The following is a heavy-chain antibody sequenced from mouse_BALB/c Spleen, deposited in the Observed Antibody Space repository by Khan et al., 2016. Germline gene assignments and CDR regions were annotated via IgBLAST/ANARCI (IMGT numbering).Heavy chain of an antibody. Sequence: VQLKESGPELVKPGASVKVSCKASGYAFTSYNMYWVKQSHGKSLEWIGYIDPYNGDTNYNLNFKGKATLTVDKSSTTAYMHLNSLTSEDSAVYYCTRWGSHYYGSNLFAYWGQGTLVTVAA. CDR1: GYAFTSYN. J-gene: IGHJ3*01. V-gene: IGHV1S135*01. D-gene: IGHD1-1*01. CDR2: IDPYNGDT. CDR3: TRWGSHYYGSNLFAY.